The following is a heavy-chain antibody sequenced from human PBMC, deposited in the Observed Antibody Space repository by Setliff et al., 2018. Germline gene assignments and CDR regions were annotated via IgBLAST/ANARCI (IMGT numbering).Heavy chain of an antibody. CDR3: ARDRYYNSWSGTSITAPHDAFDI. V-gene: IGHV1-46*03. D-gene: IGHD3-3*01. Sequence: ASVKVSCKASGYTLTNYYMHWVRQAPGQGLEWMGIINPSGGLARYAQKFQGRVTLTRDTSTSTVYMEVSSLRSEDTAVYYCARDRYYNSWSGTSITAPHDAFDIWGQGTMVTVSS. J-gene: IGHJ3*02. CDR2: INPSGGLA. CDR1: GYTLTNYY.